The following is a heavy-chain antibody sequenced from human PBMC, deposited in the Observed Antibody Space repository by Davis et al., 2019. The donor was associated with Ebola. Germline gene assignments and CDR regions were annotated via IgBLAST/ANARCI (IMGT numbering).Heavy chain of an antibody. J-gene: IGHJ5*02. Sequence: PGGSLRLSCEASEITLRRYAMNWVRQAPGKGLEWVSRINSDGRSTDYADSVKGRFTNSRDNAKNTLYLQMNSLRAEDTAVYYCARDDGTAYCNRANCYEANWFDPWGQGTLVTVSS. CDR2: INSDGRST. CDR3: ARDDGTAYCNRANCYEANWFDP. D-gene: IGHD2-2*01. CDR1: EITLRRYA. V-gene: IGHV3-74*01.